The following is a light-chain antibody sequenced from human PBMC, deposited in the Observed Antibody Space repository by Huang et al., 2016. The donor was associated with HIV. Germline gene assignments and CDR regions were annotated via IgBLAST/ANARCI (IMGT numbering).Light chain of an antibody. CDR2: WAS. CDR3: QQYYSTPFT. CDR1: QTLLYESNNKNY. Sequence: DIVMTQSPDSLAVSLGERATINCKSSQTLLYESNNKNYLAWYRQKPGQPPNLLIYWASTRESWVPDRFSGSGSGTDFTLTISSLQAEDVAVYYCQQYYSTPFTFGPGTKVEIK. J-gene: IGKJ3*01. V-gene: IGKV4-1*01.